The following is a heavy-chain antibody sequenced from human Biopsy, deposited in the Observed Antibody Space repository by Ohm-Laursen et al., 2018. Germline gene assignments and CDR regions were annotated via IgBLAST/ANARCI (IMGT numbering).Heavy chain of an antibody. Sequence: SETLSLTCTVSGGSLSSYSWSWIRQPAGKGLEWIGQIYTSGITNYNPPLKSRVTISVDTSKNQFSLKLRSVTAADTAVYYCARAVDYYDPYYYYGLDVWGQGTTVTVSS. CDR2: IYTSGIT. CDR1: GGSLSSYS. V-gene: IGHV4-4*07. D-gene: IGHD3-16*01. J-gene: IGHJ6*02. CDR3: ARAVDYYDPYYYYGLDV.